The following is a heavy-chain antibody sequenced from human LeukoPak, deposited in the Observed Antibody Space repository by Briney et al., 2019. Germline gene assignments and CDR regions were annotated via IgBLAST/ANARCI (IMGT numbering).Heavy chain of an antibody. V-gene: IGHV1-18*01. Sequence: GASVRVSCKASGYSFINYGINWVRRAPGQGLEWMGWITTYTGDTNYAQKFQGRVTMTTDASTSTVYMELRSLRSDDTAVYYCARDVEIVSYYGMDVWGQGTTVTVSS. CDR3: ARDVEIVSYYGMDV. D-gene: IGHD2-21*01. CDR2: ITTYTGDT. J-gene: IGHJ6*02. CDR1: GYSFINYG.